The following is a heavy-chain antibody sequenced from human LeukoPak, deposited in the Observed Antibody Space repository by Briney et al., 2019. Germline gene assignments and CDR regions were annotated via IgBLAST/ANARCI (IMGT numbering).Heavy chain of an antibody. Sequence: SETLSLTCAVSGGSFSGYYWSWIRQPPGKGLEWIGEINHSGSTNYNPSLKSRVTISVDTSKNQSSLKLSSVTAADTAVYYCARDSGTTGEVKFDPWGQGTLVTVSS. V-gene: IGHV4-34*01. CDR3: ARDSGTTGEVKFDP. CDR1: GGSFSGYY. CDR2: INHSGST. D-gene: IGHD3-10*01. J-gene: IGHJ5*02.